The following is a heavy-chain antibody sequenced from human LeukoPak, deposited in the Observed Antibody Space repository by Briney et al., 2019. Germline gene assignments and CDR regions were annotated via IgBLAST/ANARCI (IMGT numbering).Heavy chain of an antibody. D-gene: IGHD5-24*01. CDR3: ARMGGGYSREAAY. J-gene: IGHJ4*02. V-gene: IGHV4-39*07. CDR1: GDTINDTSKY. Sequence: SETLSLTCTVSGDTINDTSKYWGWVRQPPGEGLEWIGTIYYSGSTNYDPSLKSRVTISVDTPKNQFSLTLRSVTAADTAVYYCARMGGGYSREAAYWGQGTLVIVSS. CDR2: IYYSGST.